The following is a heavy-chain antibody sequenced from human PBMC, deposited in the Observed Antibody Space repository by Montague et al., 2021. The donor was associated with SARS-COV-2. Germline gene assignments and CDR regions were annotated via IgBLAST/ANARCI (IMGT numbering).Heavy chain of an antibody. CDR2: IYYSGST. CDR3: ARLEAGDCSGGSCYSSWFDP. CDR1: GGSISSYY. Sequence: SETLSLTCTVSGGSISSYYWSRIRQPPGKGLEWIGHIYYSGSTNYNPSLKSRVTISVDTSKNQFSLKLSSVTAADTAVYYCARLEAGDCSGGSCYSSWFDPWGQGTLVTVSS. D-gene: IGHD2-15*01. V-gene: IGHV4-59*08. J-gene: IGHJ5*02.